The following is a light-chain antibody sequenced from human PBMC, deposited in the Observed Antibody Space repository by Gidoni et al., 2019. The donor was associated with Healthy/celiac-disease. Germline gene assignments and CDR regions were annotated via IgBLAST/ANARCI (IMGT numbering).Light chain of an antibody. CDR3: QQRSNWPLIT. V-gene: IGKV3-11*01. CDR2: EAF. CDR1: QSVSSY. J-gene: IGKJ5*01. Sequence: EIVLTQSPDTLSLSPGERATLSCRASQSVSSYLAWYQQKPGQAPRLLIYEAFNRATGIPARFSGSGSGTDFTLTISSLEPEDFAVYYCQQRSNWPLITFGQGTRLEIK.